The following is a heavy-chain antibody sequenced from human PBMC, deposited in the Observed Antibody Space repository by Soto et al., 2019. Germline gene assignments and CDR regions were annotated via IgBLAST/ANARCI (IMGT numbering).Heavy chain of an antibody. Sequence: QVQLVESGGGVVQPGRSLRLSCAASGFTFSSYGMHWVRQAPGKGLEWVAVIWYDGSNKYYADSVKGRFTISRDNSKNTLYLQMNSLRAEDTAVYYCARDQCSGGSCYSVFVYWGQGTLVTVSS. CDR1: GFTFSSYG. J-gene: IGHJ4*02. CDR3: ARDQCSGGSCYSVFVY. D-gene: IGHD2-15*01. V-gene: IGHV3-33*01. CDR2: IWYDGSNK.